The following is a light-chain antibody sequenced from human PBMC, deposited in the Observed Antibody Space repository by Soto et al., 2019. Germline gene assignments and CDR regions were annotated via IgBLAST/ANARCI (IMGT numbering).Light chain of an antibody. CDR3: QQYGSSPGLFT. CDR2: GSS. J-gene: IGKJ3*01. CDR1: QSVSSNY. V-gene: IGKV3-20*01. Sequence: EIVLTQSPGTLSLSPGERATLSCRASQSVSSNYLAWYQQKAGQAPRLLIYGSSSRATGIPDRFSGSGSGTDFTLAISRLEPEDFAVYFCQQYGSSPGLFTFGPGSKSGLQT.